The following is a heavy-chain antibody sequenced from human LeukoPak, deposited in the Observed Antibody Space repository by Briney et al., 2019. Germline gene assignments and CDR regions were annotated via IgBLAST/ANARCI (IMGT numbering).Heavy chain of an antibody. CDR2: IYHSGST. D-gene: IGHD5-24*01. J-gene: IGHJ4*02. V-gene: IGHV4-30-2*01. Sequence: SQTLSLTCAVSGGSISSGGYSWSWIRQPPGKGLEWIGYIYHSGSTYYNPSLKSRVTISVDRSKNQFSLKLSSVTAADTAVYYCARGDGYNHDGFDYWGQGTLVSVSS. CDR3: ARGDGYNHDGFDY. CDR1: GGSISSGGYS.